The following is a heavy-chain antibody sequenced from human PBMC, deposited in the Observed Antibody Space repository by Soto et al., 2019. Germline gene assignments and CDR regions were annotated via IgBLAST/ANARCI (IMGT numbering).Heavy chain of an antibody. CDR2: LNSDGGTT. J-gene: IGHJ4*02. CDR1: GFTFRNYW. V-gene: IGHV3-74*01. Sequence: GGSLRLSCAASGFTFRNYWMHWVRQAPGKGLVWVSGLNSDGGTTTYADSVKGRFTISRDNARNTLFLQMSSLRAEDTAVYYCVRANSVITGGIYYFDYWGQGALVTVSS. CDR3: VRANSVITGGIYYFDY. D-gene: IGHD3-16*01.